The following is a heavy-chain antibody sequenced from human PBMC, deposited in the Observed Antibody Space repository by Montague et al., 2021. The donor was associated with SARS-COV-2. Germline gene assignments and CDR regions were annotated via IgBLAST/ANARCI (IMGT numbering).Heavy chain of an antibody. CDR2: IYYSGST. D-gene: IGHD6-19*01. CDR1: GGFISSYY. J-gene: IGHJ3*02. CDR3: ARGSGWMGNAFDI. V-gene: IGHV4-59*01. Sequence: SETLSLTCTVSGGFISSYYWIWIRQPPGKGLEWIGYIYYSGSTNYNPSXKSRVTISVDTSKNQFSLKLSSVTAADTAVYYCARGSGWMGNAFDIWGQGTMVTVSS.